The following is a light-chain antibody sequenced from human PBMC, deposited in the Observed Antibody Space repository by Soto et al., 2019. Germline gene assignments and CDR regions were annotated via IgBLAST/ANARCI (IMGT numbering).Light chain of an antibody. J-gene: IGKJ2*01. CDR1: QSITTW. Sequence: DIQMTQSPSTLSASVGDRVTITCRASQSITTWLAWYQQKPGKAPKLLSYKAINLQSGVPSRVSGSGSGTEFTLTISSLQPDDFGTYYCQRYNDYQYVFGQGTKLDMK. V-gene: IGKV1-5*03. CDR2: KAI. CDR3: QRYNDYQYV.